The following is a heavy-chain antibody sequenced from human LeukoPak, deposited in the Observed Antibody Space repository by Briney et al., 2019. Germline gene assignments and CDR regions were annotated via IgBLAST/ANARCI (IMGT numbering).Heavy chain of an antibody. D-gene: IGHD6-19*01. CDR2: ISVSGGST. CDR1: GFTFSTYA. Sequence: GGSLILSCAASGFTFSTYAMSWVRQAPGKGLEWVSAISVSGGSTYYADSVKGRFTISRDNSENTLYLQMNSLRAEDTAVYYCAKRIAVAGPYFDYWGQGTLVTVSS. V-gene: IGHV3-23*01. J-gene: IGHJ4*02. CDR3: AKRIAVAGPYFDY.